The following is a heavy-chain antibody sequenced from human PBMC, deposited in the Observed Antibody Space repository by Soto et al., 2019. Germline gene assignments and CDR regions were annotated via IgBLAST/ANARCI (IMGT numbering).Heavy chain of an antibody. J-gene: IGHJ2*01. Sequence: QVTLKESGPVLVKPTETLTLTCTVSGFSLSNARMGVSWIRQPPGKALEWLAHIFSNDEKSYSTSLKSRLTISKDTSKSQVVLTMTNMDPVDTATYYCARIRLYDILTGYYPKSYWYFDLWGRGTLVTVSS. D-gene: IGHD3-9*01. CDR2: IFSNDEK. V-gene: IGHV2-26*01. CDR1: GFSLSNARMG. CDR3: ARIRLYDILTGYYPKSYWYFDL.